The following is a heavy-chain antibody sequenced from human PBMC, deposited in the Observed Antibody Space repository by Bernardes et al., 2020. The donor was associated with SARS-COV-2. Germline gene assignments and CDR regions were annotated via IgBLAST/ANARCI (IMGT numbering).Heavy chain of an antibody. Sequence: GGSLRLSCEGSDFTFRNYWMGWVRQAPGKGLEWVANIKEDGSGKYYEDSVKGRFTISRDNGKKSLYLHMNSLRVEDTAVYYCARNTRGLLSSFYDYVDNDAFDIWGQGTLVTVSS. CDR2: IKEDGSGK. D-gene: IGHD3-16*01. V-gene: IGHV3-7*03. CDR1: DFTFRNYW. CDR3: ARNTRGLLSSFYDYVDNDAFDI. J-gene: IGHJ3*02.